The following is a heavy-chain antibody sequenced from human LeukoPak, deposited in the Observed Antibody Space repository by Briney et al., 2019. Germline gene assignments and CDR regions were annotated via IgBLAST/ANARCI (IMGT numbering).Heavy chain of an antibody. J-gene: IGHJ4*02. D-gene: IGHD6-6*01. Sequence: SETLSLTCTVSGGSISSSRYYWGWIRQPPGKGLEWIGSIYYSGSTYYNPSLKSRVTISVDTSKNQFSLKLSSVTAADTAVYYCARAWYSSSSGYFDYWGQGTLVTVSS. CDR2: IYYSGST. CDR1: GGSISSSRYY. V-gene: IGHV4-39*01. CDR3: ARAWYSSSSGYFDY.